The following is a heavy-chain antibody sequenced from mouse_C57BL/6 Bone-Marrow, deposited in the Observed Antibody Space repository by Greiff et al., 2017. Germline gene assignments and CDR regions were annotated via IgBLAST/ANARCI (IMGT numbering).Heavy chain of an antibody. Sequence: EVKVEESGGGLVQPGESLKLSCASNEYEFPSHDMSWVHKTPEKRLELVAAINSDGGSTYYPDTMERRFIITRANTKQTLYLQMSSLRSEDAALYYCARHETIVTTKDYWGQGTTLTVSA. J-gene: IGHJ2*01. V-gene: IGHV5-2*03. CDR2: INSDGGST. CDR3: ARHETIVTTKDY. D-gene: IGHD2-5*01. CDR1: EYEFPSHD.